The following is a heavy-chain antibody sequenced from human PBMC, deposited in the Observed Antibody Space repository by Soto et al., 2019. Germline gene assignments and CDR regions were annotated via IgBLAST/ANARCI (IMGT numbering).Heavy chain of an antibody. Sequence: QVQLQQWGAGLLKPSETLSLTCAVYGGSVSSGSYYWSWIRQPPGKGLEWIGERSHSGGSHFNPSRKSRVTISVDTSKNQFSLKMSSVTAADTALYYCARVERGTATTVVDAFDIWGPGTMVTVSS. CDR3: ARVERGTATTVVDAFDI. D-gene: IGHD1-1*01. V-gene: IGHV4-34*01. CDR2: RSHSGGS. CDR1: GGSVSSGSYY. J-gene: IGHJ3*02.